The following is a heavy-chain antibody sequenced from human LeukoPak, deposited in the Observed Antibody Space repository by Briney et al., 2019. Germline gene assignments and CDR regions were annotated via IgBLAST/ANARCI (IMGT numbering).Heavy chain of an antibody. J-gene: IGHJ3*02. CDR3: AKGEEAFDI. Sequence: PGGSLRLSCAASGFSFSSYSMKWVRQAPGKGLERVSAIGVSTDNTYYADSVKGRFIISRDNSRNTLHVQMSGLRVEDTAIYYCAKGEEAFDIWGQGTMVTVSS. CDR1: GFSFSSYS. V-gene: IGHV3-23*01. CDR2: IGVSTDNT.